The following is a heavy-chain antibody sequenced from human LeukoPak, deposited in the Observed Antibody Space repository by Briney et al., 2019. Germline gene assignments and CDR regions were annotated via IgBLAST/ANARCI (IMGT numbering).Heavy chain of an antibody. Sequence: ASVKVSCKASGYTFTGYYMHWVRQAPGQGLEWMGWINPNSGGTNYAQKFQGRVTMTRDTSISTAYMELSRLRSDDTAVYYCARCIVGATIFDYWGQGTLVTVSS. V-gene: IGHV1-2*02. D-gene: IGHD1-26*01. CDR1: GYTFTGYY. J-gene: IGHJ4*02. CDR3: ARCIVGATIFDY. CDR2: INPNSGGT.